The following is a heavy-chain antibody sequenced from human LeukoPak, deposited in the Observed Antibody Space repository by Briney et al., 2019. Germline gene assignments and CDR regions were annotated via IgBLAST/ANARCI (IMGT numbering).Heavy chain of an antibody. J-gene: IGHJ4*02. CDR3: AKRPLELFTFDY. CDR2: FNSDGNNT. D-gene: IGHD3-10*01. CDR1: GFTVSNNY. Sequence: GGSLRLSCAASGFTVSNNYMTWVRQAPGTGLVWVSHFNSDGNNTTYADSVKGRFTISRDNAKNTLYLQMNSLRAEDTAVYYCAKRPLELFTFDYWGQGTLVTVSS. V-gene: IGHV3-74*01.